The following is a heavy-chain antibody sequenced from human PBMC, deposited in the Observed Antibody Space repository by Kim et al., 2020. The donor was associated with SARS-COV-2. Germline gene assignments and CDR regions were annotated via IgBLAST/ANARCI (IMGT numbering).Heavy chain of an antibody. D-gene: IGHD3-10*01. Sequence: ASVKVSCKASGYTFTSYAMHWVRQAPGQRLEWMGWINAGNGNTKYSQKFQGRVTITRDTSASTAYMELSSLRSEDTAVYYCARDKLWFGELPFDYWGQGTLVTVSS. CDR3: ARDKLWFGELPFDY. J-gene: IGHJ4*02. CDR1: GYTFTSYA. CDR2: INAGNGNT. V-gene: IGHV1-3*01.